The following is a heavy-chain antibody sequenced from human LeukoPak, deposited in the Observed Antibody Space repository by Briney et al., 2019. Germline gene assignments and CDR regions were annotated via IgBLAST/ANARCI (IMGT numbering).Heavy chain of an antibody. CDR3: VRSGYYSYFDD. D-gene: IGHD3-22*01. CDR2: INSDGSDT. CDR1: GFTLSNYW. V-gene: IGHV3-74*01. Sequence: PGGSLRLSCVASGFTLSNYWMHCVRQAPGKGLVWVSRINSDGSDTNYVDSVKGRFTISRDNAKNTLYLQMNSLRADDTAVYYCVRSGYYSYFDDWGQGTLVTVSS. J-gene: IGHJ4*02.